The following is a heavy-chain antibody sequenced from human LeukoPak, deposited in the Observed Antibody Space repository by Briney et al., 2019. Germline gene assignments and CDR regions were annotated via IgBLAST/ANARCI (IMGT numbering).Heavy chain of an antibody. V-gene: IGHV3-33*01. CDR1: GFTFSSYG. CDR2: IWYDGSNK. Sequence: GGSLRLSCAASGFTFSSYGMHWVRQAPSKGLEWVAVIWYDGSNKYYADSVKGRFTISRDNSKNTLYLQMNSLRAEDTAVYYCARAQTVDIVATIPYYYYGMDVWGQGTTVTVSS. J-gene: IGHJ6*02. D-gene: IGHD5-12*01. CDR3: ARAQTVDIVATIPYYYYGMDV.